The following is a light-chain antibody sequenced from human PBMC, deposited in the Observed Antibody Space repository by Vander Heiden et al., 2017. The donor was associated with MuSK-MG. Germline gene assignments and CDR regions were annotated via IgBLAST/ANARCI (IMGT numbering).Light chain of an antibody. J-gene: IGLJ2*01. V-gene: IGLV2-23*02. CDR1: THTIDNYDF. Sequence: QSALTQPASVSGSPGQSITIPCTILTHTIDNYDFVSWYQQHPGKAPQLILYEVKKRPSGISPRFSGSKSGNTASLTISGLQADDEAYYYCCSYLNGVSFGGGTNLAV. CDR2: EVK. CDR3: CSYLNGVS.